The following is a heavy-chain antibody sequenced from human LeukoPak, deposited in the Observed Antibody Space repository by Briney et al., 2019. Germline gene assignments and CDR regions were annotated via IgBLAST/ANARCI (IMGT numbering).Heavy chain of an antibody. D-gene: IGHD5-12*01. J-gene: IGHJ3*02. CDR2: IHYSGST. Sequence: SETLSLTCTVSGGPISSSNYYWDWIRQPPGKGLEWIGSIHYSGSTYYNPSLKSRVTISVDTSKNQFSLNLNSVTAADTAVYYCARPGWGYGRDQAFDIWGQGTMVTVSS. V-gene: IGHV4-39*01. CDR3: ARPGWGYGRDQAFDI. CDR1: GGPISSSNYY.